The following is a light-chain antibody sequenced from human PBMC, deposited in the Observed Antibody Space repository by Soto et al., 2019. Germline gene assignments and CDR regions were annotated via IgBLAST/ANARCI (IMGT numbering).Light chain of an antibody. J-gene: IGLJ2*01. CDR2: RNN. CDR3: AAWDDSLSGVV. V-gene: IGLV1-47*01. Sequence: QSVLTRPPSASGTPGQRVTISCSGSSSNIGSNYVYWYQQLPGTAPKLLIYRNNQRPSGVPDRFSASKSGTSASLAISGLRYEDEADYDCAAWDDSLSGVVFGGGTKVTVL. CDR1: SSNIGSNY.